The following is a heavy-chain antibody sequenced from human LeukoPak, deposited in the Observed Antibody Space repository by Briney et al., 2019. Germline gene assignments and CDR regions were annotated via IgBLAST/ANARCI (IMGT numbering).Heavy chain of an antibody. CDR2: IYYSGST. CDR3: ARSSWYYFDY. Sequence: SETLSLTCTVSGGSISSSSYYWGWIRQPPEKGLEWIGSIYYSGSTYYNPSLKSRVTISVDTSKNQFSLKLSSVTAADTAVYYCARSSWYYFDYWGQGTLVTVSS. CDR1: GGSISSSSYY. D-gene: IGHD6-13*01. V-gene: IGHV4-39*07. J-gene: IGHJ4*02.